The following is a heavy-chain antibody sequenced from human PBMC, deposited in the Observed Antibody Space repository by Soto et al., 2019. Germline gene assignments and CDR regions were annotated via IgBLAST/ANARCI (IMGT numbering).Heavy chain of an antibody. CDR3: AKGDAHGPSHQYPFNN. Sequence: QVQLVQSGAEVKKPGASLKVSCKASGYTFTASGIAWVRQAPGQGLEWMGWVSVYNGHTEYSQKFLGRVAMTTDTSADNACMGVKSLRSHTAPVHSCAKGDAHGPSHQYPFNNWGTGPLATFS. D-gene: IGHD3-16*01. V-gene: IGHV1-18*01. J-gene: IGHJ4*02. CDR2: VSVYNGHT. CDR1: GYTFTASG.